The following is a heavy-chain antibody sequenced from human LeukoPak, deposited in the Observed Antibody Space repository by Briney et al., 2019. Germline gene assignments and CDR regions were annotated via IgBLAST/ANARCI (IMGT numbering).Heavy chain of an antibody. Sequence: AASVKVSCKASGYTFTSYDINWVRQATGQGLEWMGWINPNSGGTNYAQKFQGRVTMTRDTSISTAYMELSRLRSDDTAVYYCARVGAAHAFDIWGQGTMVTVSS. D-gene: IGHD1-26*01. CDR3: ARVGAAHAFDI. V-gene: IGHV1-2*02. CDR2: INPNSGGT. CDR1: GYTFTSYD. J-gene: IGHJ3*02.